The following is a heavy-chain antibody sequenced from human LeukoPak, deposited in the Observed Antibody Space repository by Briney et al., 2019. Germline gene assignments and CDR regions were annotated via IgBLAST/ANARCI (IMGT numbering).Heavy chain of an antibody. V-gene: IGHV4-59*02. CDR3: ARGSGYYDILTGYYYYYYMDV. J-gene: IGHJ6*03. Sequence: SETLSLTCTVSGGSVSSYYWSWIRQPPGKGLEWIGYIYYSGSTNCNPSLKSRVTISVDTSKNQFSLKLSSVTAADTAVYYCARGSGYYDILTGYYYYYYMDVWGKGTTVTISS. CDR2: IYYSGST. D-gene: IGHD3-9*01. CDR1: GGSVSSYY.